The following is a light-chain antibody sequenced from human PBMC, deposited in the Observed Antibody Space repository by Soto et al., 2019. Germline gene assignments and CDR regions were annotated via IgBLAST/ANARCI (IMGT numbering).Light chain of an antibody. V-gene: IGKV3-11*01. Sequence: EIVLTQSPATLSSFPGDRVTLSCRASQYINTRLAWYQHRPGQAPRLLIYQTSLRAAGIPARFSASGSGADFTLTISSLEPEDFAVYYCQQRSDWPGPTFGQGTRLEIK. CDR1: QYINTR. CDR2: QTS. CDR3: QQRSDWPGPT. J-gene: IGKJ5*01.